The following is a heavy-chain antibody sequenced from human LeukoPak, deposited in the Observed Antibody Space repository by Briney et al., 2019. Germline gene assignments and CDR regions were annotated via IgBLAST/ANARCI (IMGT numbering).Heavy chain of an antibody. D-gene: IGHD1-26*01. CDR1: GGTFRSYA. CDR3: ARVGGSYLNYYYYMDV. CDR2: IIPIFGTA. Sequence: SVKVSCKASGGTFRSYAISWVRQAPGQGLEWMGGIIPIFGTANYAQKFQGRVTITADESTSTAYMELSSLRSEDTAVYYCARVGGSYLNYYYYMDVWGKGTTVTVSS. J-gene: IGHJ6*03. V-gene: IGHV1-69*01.